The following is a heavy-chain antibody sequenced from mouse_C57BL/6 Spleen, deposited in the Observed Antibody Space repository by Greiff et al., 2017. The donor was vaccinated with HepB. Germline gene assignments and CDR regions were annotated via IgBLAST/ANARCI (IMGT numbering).Heavy chain of an antibody. CDR1: GYAFSSSW. CDR2: IYPGDGDT. CDR3: ARERPGYYAMDY. Sequence: QVQLQQSGPELVKPGASVKISCKASGYAFSSSWMNWVEQRPGKGLEWIGRIYPGDGDTNYNEKFKGKATLTADKASSTAYMPLNSLTSEDSAVYFCARERPGYYAMDYWGQGTSVTVSS. V-gene: IGHV1-82*01. J-gene: IGHJ4*01.